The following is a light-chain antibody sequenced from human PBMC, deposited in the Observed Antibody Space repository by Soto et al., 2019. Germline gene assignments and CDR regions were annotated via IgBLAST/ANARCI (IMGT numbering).Light chain of an antibody. V-gene: IGKV1-17*03. Sequence: DIQMTHSPSAMSASVGDTVTITGRASQGISNSVAWFQQKPGKAPNRLIYAASRLQSGALSRFSGSGSGTEFTLTISSLQPEDFATYYCLQHNSYPWTFAQVTNVDIK. CDR1: QGISNS. CDR3: LQHNSYPWT. J-gene: IGKJ1*01. CDR2: AAS.